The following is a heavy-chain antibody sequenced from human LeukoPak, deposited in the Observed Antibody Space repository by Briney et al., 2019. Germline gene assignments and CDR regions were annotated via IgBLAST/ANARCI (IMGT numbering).Heavy chain of an antibody. CDR2: IYYSGST. D-gene: IGHD3-22*01. J-gene: IGHJ4*02. CDR3: ARGYYYDSSGYYSPNGYYFDY. CDR1: GISISSYY. V-gene: IGHV4-59*01. Sequence: SETLSLTCTVSGISISSYYWSWIRQPPGKGLEWIGYIYYSGSTNYNPSLKSRVTISVDTSKNQFSLKLSSVTAADTAVYYCARGYYYDSSGYYSPNGYYFDYWGQGTLVTVSS.